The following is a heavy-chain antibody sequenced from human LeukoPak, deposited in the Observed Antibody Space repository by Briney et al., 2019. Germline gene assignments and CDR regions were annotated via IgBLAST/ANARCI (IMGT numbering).Heavy chain of an antibody. D-gene: IGHD1-20*01. V-gene: IGHV3-21*01. CDR3: ARDQHNWNEVGAAFDI. Sequence: GGSLRLSCAASGFTFSSYSMNWVRQAPGKGLEWVSSISSSSSYIYYADSVKGRFTISRDNAKNSLYLQMNSLRAEDTAVYYCARDQHNWNEVGAAFDIWGQGTMVTVSS. CDR2: ISSSSSYI. CDR1: GFTFSSYS. J-gene: IGHJ3*02.